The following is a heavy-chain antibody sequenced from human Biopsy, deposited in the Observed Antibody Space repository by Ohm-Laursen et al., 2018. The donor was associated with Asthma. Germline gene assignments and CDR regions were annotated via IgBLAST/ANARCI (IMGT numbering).Heavy chain of an antibody. CDR1: GFSFSEFV. J-gene: IGHJ4*02. CDR3: LRDTLGYYFDI. CDR2: IWYDGRKK. Sequence: RSLRLSCAASGFSFSEFVMHWVRQAPGKGLEWVSFIWYDGRKKTYADSVKGRFTISRDNSKNMLFLQMNSLRAEDTAVYYCLRDTLGYYFDIWGQGTQVTVSS. V-gene: IGHV3-33*08. D-gene: IGHD6-13*01.